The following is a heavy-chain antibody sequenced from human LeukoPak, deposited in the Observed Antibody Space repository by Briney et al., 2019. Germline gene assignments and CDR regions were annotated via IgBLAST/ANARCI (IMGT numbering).Heavy chain of an antibody. D-gene: IGHD3-9*01. Sequence: SETLSLTCTVSGGSFSSYYWSWIRQPPGKGLEWIWYIYYSRSTNYNPSLKSRVTFLFNTSKNQFSLKMSSVTAADTAVYYCAREAQHDDILTGQTYYYGMDVWGQGTTVTVSS. CDR2: IYYSRST. CDR1: GGSFSSYY. CDR3: AREAQHDDILTGQTYYYGMDV. J-gene: IGHJ6*02. V-gene: IGHV4-59*01.